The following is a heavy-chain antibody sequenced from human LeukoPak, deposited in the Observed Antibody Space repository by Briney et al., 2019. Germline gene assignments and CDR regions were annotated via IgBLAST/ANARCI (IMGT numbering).Heavy chain of an antibody. V-gene: IGHV4-30-2*01. J-gene: IGHJ5*02. D-gene: IGHD3-22*01. CDR2: IYHSGST. CDR1: GGSISSGGYY. CDR3: ARVDYYDSSGYYYGWFDP. Sequence: SETLSLTCTVSGGSISSGGYYWSWIRQHPGKGLEWIGYIYHSGSTYYNPSLKSRVTISVDRSKNQFSLKLSSVTAADTAVYYCARVDYYDSSGYYYGWFDPWGQGTLVTVSS.